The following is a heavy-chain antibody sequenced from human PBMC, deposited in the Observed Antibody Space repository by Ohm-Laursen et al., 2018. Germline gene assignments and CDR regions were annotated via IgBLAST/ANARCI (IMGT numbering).Heavy chain of an antibody. Sequence: GTLSLTCAVYGGSFSGYYWSWIRQPPGKGLEWIGEINHSGSTNYNPSLKSRVTISVDTSKNQFSLKLSSVTAADTAVYYCARGFSGWWGRIDYWGQGILVTVSS. CDR2: INHSGST. J-gene: IGHJ4*02. CDR1: GGSFSGYY. V-gene: IGHV4-34*01. D-gene: IGHD6-19*01. CDR3: ARGFSGWWGRIDY.